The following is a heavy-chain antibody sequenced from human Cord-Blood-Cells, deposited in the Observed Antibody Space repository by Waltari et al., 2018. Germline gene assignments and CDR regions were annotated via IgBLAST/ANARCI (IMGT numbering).Heavy chain of an antibody. V-gene: IGHV3-53*01. CDR2: IYSGGST. CDR3: ARGRRYYYDSSGYYFDY. D-gene: IGHD3-22*01. J-gene: IGHJ4*02. Sequence: EVQLVESGGGLIQPGGSLRLSCAASGFTVSSNYMSWVRQAPGKGLEWVSVIYSGGSTYYADSVKRRFTISRDKSKNTLYLQMNSLRAEDTAVYYCARGRRYYYDSSGYYFDYWGQGTLVTVSS. CDR1: GFTVSSNY.